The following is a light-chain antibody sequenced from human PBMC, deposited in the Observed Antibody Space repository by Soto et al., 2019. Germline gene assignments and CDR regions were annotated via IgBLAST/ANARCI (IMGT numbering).Light chain of an antibody. Sequence: QSVLTQPPSVSASPGQKVTISCSGSSTNIGNNYVSRYQQLQGTTPKLLIYDNNKQPSGIPDRFSGSKSGTTATLGITGLQTGDEADYYCGTWDSSLSALVFGGGTKLTVL. CDR2: DNN. CDR3: GTWDSSLSALV. J-gene: IGLJ3*02. V-gene: IGLV1-51*01. CDR1: STNIGNNY.